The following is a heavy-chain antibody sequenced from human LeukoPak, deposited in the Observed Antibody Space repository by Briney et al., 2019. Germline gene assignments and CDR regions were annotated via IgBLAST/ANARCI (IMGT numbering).Heavy chain of an antibody. J-gene: IGHJ4*02. CDR2: ISGSGGST. CDR3: AKREYYYDSSGYYYTVGVIDY. Sequence: GGSLRLSCAASGFIFSSYAMSWVRQAPGKGLEWVSAISGSGGSTYYADSVKGRFTISRDNSKNTLYLQMNSLRAEDTAVYYCAKREYYYDSSGYYYTVGVIDYWGQGTLVTVSS. CDR1: GFIFSSYA. D-gene: IGHD3-22*01. V-gene: IGHV3-23*01.